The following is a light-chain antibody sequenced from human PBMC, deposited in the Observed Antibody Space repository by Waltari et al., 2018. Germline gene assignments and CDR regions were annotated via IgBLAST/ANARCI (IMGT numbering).Light chain of an antibody. CDR1: QSVGTK. CDR3: QQYNLWPWT. Sequence: EIVMTQSPVTLSVSPGERATLSCRASQSVGTKLAWYQQKPGQAPRLLIYGASTSATGIAARFSGSGSGTEFTLTISSLQSEDFAIYYCQQYNLWPWTFDQGTKVDIK. CDR2: GAS. J-gene: IGKJ1*01. V-gene: IGKV3-15*01.